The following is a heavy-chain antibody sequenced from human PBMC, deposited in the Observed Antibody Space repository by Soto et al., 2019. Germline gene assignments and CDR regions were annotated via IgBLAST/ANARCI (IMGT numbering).Heavy chain of an antibody. V-gene: IGHV4-59*01. D-gene: IGHD6-19*01. CDR1: GGSISSYY. Sequence: SETLSLTCTVSGGSISSYYWSWIRQPPGKGLEWIGYIYYSGSTNYNPSLKSRVTISVDTSKNQFSLKLSSVTAADTAAYYCARDFRSGWQRSWFDPWGQGTLVTVYS. J-gene: IGHJ5*02. CDR3: ARDFRSGWQRSWFDP. CDR2: IYYSGST.